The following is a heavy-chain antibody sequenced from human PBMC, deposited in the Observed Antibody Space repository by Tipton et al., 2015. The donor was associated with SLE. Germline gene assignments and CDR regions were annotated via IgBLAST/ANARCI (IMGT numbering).Heavy chain of an antibody. CDR1: GGSINTNLYQ. CDR3: ARMHIDQDYSNWYFDL. D-gene: IGHD4-11*01. Sequence: GLVKPSETLSLTCSVSGGSINTNLYQWGWIRQPPGKGLEWIANVFYTGSTYYNPSLNSPVIISIDTSKNQFSLRLSSVTAADTAIYYCARMHIDQDYSNWYFDLWGRGTLVTVST. CDR2: VFYTGST. V-gene: IGHV4-39*07. J-gene: IGHJ2*01.